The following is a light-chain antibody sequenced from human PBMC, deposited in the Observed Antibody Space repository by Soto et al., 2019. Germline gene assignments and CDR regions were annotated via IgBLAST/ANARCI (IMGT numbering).Light chain of an antibody. CDR3: QQYNNWLTRT. CDR2: GAS. Sequence: EIVMTQSPVTLSVSPGERATLSCRASQSVSSNLAWYQQQPGQAPRILIYGASTRATGIPARFSGSGSGTEFTLTISSLQSEDFAVYYCQQYNNWLTRTFGQGTKVEIK. CDR1: QSVSSN. V-gene: IGKV3-15*01. J-gene: IGKJ1*01.